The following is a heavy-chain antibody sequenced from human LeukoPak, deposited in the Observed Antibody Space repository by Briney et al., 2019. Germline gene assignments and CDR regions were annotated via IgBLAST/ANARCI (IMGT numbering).Heavy chain of an antibody. Sequence: SETLSLTCTVSGYSISSGYYWGWIRQPPGKGLEWIGSIYHSGSTYYNPSLKSRVTISVDTSKNQFSLKLSSVTAADTAVYYCARAGYEGALNFDYWGQGTLVTVSS. CDR3: ARAGYEGALNFDY. CDR2: IYHSGST. V-gene: IGHV4-38-2*02. J-gene: IGHJ4*02. D-gene: IGHD1-26*01. CDR1: GYSISSGYY.